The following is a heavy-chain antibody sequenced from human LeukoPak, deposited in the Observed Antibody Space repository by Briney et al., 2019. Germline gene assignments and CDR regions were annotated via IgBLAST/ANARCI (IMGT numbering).Heavy chain of an antibody. Sequence: ASVKVSCKASGHTFTSYDINWVRQATGQGLEWMGWMNPNSGNTGYAQKFQGRVTMTRNTSISTAYMELSSLRSEDTAVYYCARGYSSGWYYYYYMDVWGKGTTVTISS. D-gene: IGHD6-19*01. CDR3: ARGYSSGWYYYYYMDV. CDR1: GHTFTSYD. CDR2: MNPNSGNT. J-gene: IGHJ6*03. V-gene: IGHV1-8*01.